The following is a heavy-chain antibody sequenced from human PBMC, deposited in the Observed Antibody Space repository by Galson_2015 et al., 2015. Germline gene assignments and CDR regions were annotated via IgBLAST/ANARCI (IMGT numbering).Heavy chain of an antibody. J-gene: IGHJ6*03. CDR2: IKSKTDGGST. CDR1: GSTFSSYW. CDR3: ATSTPSGGSGYCSGAACYFYYYMDV. V-gene: IGHV3-15*01. D-gene: IGHD3-3*01. Sequence: SLRLSCAVSGSTFSSYWMSWVRQAPGKGLECVGRIKSKTDGGSTDYAAPVKGRFTISRDDSKNTLYLQMNSLKTEDTAVYYCATSTPSGGSGYCSGAACYFYYYMDVWGKGTTVTVSS.